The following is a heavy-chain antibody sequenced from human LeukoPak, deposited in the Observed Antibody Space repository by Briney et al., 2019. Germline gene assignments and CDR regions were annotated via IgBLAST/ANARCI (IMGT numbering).Heavy chain of an antibody. CDR3: ARDLGVLSRYYYYMDV. CDR2: IYYSGGT. V-gene: IGHV4-59*01. D-gene: IGHD4/OR15-4a*01. CDR1: GGSISSYY. J-gene: IGHJ6*03. Sequence: SETLSLTCTVSGGSISSYYWSWIRQPPGKGLEWIGYIYYSGGTNYNPSLKSRVTISVDTSKNQFSLKLSSVTAADTAVYYCARDLGVLSRYYYYMDVWGKGTTVTVSS.